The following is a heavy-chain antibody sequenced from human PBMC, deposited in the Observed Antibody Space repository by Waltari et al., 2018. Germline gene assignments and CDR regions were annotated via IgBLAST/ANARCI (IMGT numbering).Heavy chain of an antibody. CDR3: ARDLGIAVAGHFDY. CDR1: GGTFSSYA. CDR2: ISPIFGTA. J-gene: IGHJ4*02. V-gene: IGHV1-69*08. D-gene: IGHD6-19*01. Sequence: QVPLVQSGAEVKKPGSSVKVSCKASGGTFSSYATSWVRTAPGQGLEWMGRISPIFGTANYAQKFKGRVTITADKSTSTAYMELSSLRSEDTAVYDCARDLGIAVAGHFDYWGQGTLVTVSS.